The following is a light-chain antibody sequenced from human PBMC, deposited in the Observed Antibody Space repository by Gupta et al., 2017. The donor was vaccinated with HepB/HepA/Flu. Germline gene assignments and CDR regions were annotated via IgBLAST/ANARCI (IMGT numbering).Light chain of an antibody. J-gene: IGLJ2*01. CDR2: YDD. CDR1: SSNIGNNA. Sequence: QSVLTQPPSVSAAPRQRVTISCSGSSSNIGNNAVNWYQQLPGKAPKLLIYYDDLLPSGVSNRFSGSKSGTSASLAISVLQSEDEADYYCAAWDDSLRVVFGGGTKLTVL. V-gene: IGLV1-36*01. CDR3: AAWDDSLRVV.